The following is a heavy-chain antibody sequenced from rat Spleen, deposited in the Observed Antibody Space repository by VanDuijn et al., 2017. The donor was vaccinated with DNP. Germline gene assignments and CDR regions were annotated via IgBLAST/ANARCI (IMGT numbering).Heavy chain of an antibody. J-gene: IGHJ3*01. CDR2: IIYDGSNT. V-gene: IGHV5-17*01. D-gene: IGHD1-2*01. Sequence: EVQLVESGGGLVQPGNSLKLSCAASGFTFSDYAMAWVRQSLKKGLEWVAVIIYDGSNTYYRDSVKGRFTISRDNARNTLYLQMDSLRSEDTATYYCTRSDSYGFPYWGQGTLVTVSS. CDR3: TRSDSYGFPY. CDR1: GFTFSDYA.